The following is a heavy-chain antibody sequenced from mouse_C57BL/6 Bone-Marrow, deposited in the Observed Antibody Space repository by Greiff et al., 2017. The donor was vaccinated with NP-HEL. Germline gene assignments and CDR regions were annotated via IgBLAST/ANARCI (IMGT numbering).Heavy chain of an antibody. CDR2: IFPGSGST. V-gene: IGHV1-75*01. Sequence: QVQLQQSGPELVKPGASVKISCKASGYTFTDYYINWVKQRPGQGLEWIGWIFPGSGSTYYNEKFKGKATLTVDKSSSTAYMLLSSLTSEDSAVYFCARSDYYGSSYVYWYFDVWGTGTTVTVSS. CDR1: GYTFTDYY. J-gene: IGHJ1*03. CDR3: ARSDYYGSSYVYWYFDV. D-gene: IGHD1-1*01.